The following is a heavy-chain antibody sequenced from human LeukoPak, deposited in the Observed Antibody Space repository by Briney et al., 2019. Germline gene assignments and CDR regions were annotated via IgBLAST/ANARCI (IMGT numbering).Heavy chain of an antibody. D-gene: IGHD2-2*01. V-gene: IGHV4-34*01. CDR3: ARRKRYCSSTSCPFDY. J-gene: IGHJ4*02. CDR2: INHSGST. CDR1: GGSFSGYY. Sequence: PSKTLSLTCAVYGGSFSGYYWSWIRQPPGKGLEWIGEINHSGSTNYNPSLKSRVTISVDTSKNQFSLKLSSVTAADTAVYYCARRKRYCSSTSCPFDYWGQGTLVTVSS.